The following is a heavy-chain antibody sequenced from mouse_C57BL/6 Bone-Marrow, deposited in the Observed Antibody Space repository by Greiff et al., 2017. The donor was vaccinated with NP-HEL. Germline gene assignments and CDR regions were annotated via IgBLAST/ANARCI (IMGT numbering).Heavy chain of an antibody. J-gene: IGHJ2*01. CDR1: GYTFTTYP. CDR2: FHPYNDDT. V-gene: IGHV1-47*01. Sequence: VQLQQSGAELVKPGASVKMSCKASGYTFTTYPIEWMKQNHGKSLEWIGNFHPYNDDTKYNEKFKGKATLTVDKSSSTVYLALSRLTSDDSAVYDCERRVNDYPYFDYWGQGTTLTVSS. CDR3: ERRVNDYPYFDY. D-gene: IGHD2-4*01.